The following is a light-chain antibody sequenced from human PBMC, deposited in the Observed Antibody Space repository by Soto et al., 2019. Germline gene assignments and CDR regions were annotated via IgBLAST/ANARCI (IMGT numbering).Light chain of an antibody. CDR1: SSNVGADNY. CDR3: SSWTGNNFVV. Sequence: QSALTQPPSASGYPGQSVSISCTGTSSNVGADNYVSWYQQHPGKAPKLMIYEVTKRPSGVPDRVSGSKSGSTASLTVSGLQAEDEADYYCSSWTGNNFVVFGGGTKLTVL. V-gene: IGLV2-8*01. CDR2: EVT. J-gene: IGLJ2*01.